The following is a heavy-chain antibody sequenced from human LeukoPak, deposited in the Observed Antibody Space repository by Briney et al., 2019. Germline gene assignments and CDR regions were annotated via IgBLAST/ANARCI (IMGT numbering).Heavy chain of an antibody. Sequence: PSETLSLTCTVSGGSISSSSYYWGWIRQPPGKGLEWIGSIYYSGSTYYNPSLKSRVTMSVDTSKNQFSLKLISVTAADTAVYYCARSAVGVFGTNFDYWGQGTLVTVSS. V-gene: IGHV4-39*01. CDR1: GGSISSSSYY. CDR3: ARSAVGVFGTNFDY. D-gene: IGHD3-10*01. J-gene: IGHJ4*02. CDR2: IYYSGST.